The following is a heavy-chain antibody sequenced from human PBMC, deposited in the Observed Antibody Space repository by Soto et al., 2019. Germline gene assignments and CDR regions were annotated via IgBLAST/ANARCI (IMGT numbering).Heavy chain of an antibody. V-gene: IGHV4-31*03. CDR2: IYYSGST. CDR3: ARCKQYYYYYMDV. J-gene: IGHJ6*03. CDR1: GGSISSGGYY. Sequence: SSETLSLTCTVSGGSISSGGYYWSWIRQHPGKGLEWIGYIYYSGSTYYNPSLKSRVTISVDTSKNQFSLKLSSVTAADTAVYYCARCKQYYYYYMDVWGKGTTVTVSS.